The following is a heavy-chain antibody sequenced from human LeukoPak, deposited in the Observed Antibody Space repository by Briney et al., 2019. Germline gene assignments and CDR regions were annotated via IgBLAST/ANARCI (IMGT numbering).Heavy chain of an antibody. Sequence: PGGSLRLSCAASGFTFSSYAMSWVRQAPGKGLEWVSSISGSDGTTYYADSVKGRFTISRDNSKNKMYLQMNSLRGEDTALYYCAKGGSWYRPTFFDYWGQGALVTVSS. CDR2: ISGSDGTT. J-gene: IGHJ4*02. CDR3: AKGGSWYRPTFFDY. CDR1: GFTFSSYA. V-gene: IGHV3-23*01. D-gene: IGHD6-13*01.